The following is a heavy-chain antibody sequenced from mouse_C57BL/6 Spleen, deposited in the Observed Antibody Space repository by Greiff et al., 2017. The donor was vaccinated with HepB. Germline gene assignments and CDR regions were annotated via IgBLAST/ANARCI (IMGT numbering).Heavy chain of an antibody. CDR1: GFSFNTYA. V-gene: IGHV10-1*01. CDR2: IRSKSNNYAT. J-gene: IGHJ3*01. CDR3: VRPLYYDGFAY. D-gene: IGHD2-4*01. Sequence: EVKLMESGGGLVQPKGSLKLSCAASGFSFNTYAMNWVRQAPGKGLEWVARIRSKSNNYATYYADSVKDRFTISRDDSESMLYLQMNNLKTEDTAMYYCVRPLYYDGFAYWGQGTLVTVSA.